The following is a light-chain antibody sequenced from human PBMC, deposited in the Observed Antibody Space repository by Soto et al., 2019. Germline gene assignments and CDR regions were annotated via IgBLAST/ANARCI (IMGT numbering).Light chain of an antibody. J-gene: IGLJ1*01. V-gene: IGLV2-14*01. CDR1: SGDIGSYNR. Sequence: QSALTQPASVSGSPGQSITISCTGTSGDIGSYNRVSWYQQHPGKAPKLIIYEVTDRPSGVSNRFSGSKSGNTASLTISGLQADDEAEYYCSSYTNINTRACVFGTGTKV. CDR2: EVT. CDR3: SSYTNINTRACV.